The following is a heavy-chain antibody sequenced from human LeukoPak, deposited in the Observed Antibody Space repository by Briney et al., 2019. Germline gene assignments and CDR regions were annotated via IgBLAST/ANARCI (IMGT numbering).Heavy chain of an antibody. J-gene: IGHJ5*02. CDR2: MNPNGGNT. V-gene: IGHV1-8*01. CDR1: GYTFTSYD. CDR3: ARGLPYYYGSGATSRWFDP. Sequence: ASVKVSCKASGYTFTSYDINWVRQATGQGLEWMGWMNPNGGNTGYAQKFQGRVTMTRNTSISTAYMELSSLRSEDTAVYYCARGLPYYYGSGATSRWFDPWGQGTLVTVSS. D-gene: IGHD3-10*01.